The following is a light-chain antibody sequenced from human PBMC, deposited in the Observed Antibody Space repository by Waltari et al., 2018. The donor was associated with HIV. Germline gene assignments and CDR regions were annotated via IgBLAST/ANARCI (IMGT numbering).Light chain of an antibody. CDR1: SSTLENNA. CDR2: YND. V-gene: IGLV1-36*01. J-gene: IGLJ3*02. Sequence: QSVLTQPPSVSEATRQSVTIYCSGNSSTLENNAVNWYQQLPGKAPKLLIYYNDLLSSGVSDRFSGSKSGTSASLAISGLQSEDEADYYCAAWDDSLHGVVFGGGTKLTVL. CDR3: AAWDDSLHGVV.